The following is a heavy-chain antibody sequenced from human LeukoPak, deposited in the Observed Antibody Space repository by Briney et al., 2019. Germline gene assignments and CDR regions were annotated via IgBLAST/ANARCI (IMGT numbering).Heavy chain of an antibody. J-gene: IGHJ4*02. CDR2: INSDGSST. CDR3: ARNGAIGYSYGYLFSLGY. Sequence: GGSLRLSCAASGFTFSSYWMHWVRQAPGKGLVWVSRINSDGSSTSYADSVKGRFTISRDNAKNTLYLQMNSLRAGDTAVYYCARNGAIGYSYGYLFSLGYWGQGTLVTVSS. D-gene: IGHD5-18*01. CDR1: GFTFSSYW. V-gene: IGHV3-74*01.